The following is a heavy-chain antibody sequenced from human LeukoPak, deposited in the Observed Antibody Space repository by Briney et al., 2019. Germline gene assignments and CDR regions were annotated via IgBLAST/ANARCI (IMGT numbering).Heavy chain of an antibody. V-gene: IGHV3-23*01. CDR2: IGSSGDIT. CDR3: AKLAKYFYGSETYYFFEH. D-gene: IGHD3-10*01. Sequence: QPGGSLRLSCAASGFTFSSYAMSWVRQAPGMGLEWVSSIGSSGDITYYADSVKGRFTISRDNSKNTLYLQMNSLRAEDTAVYYCAKLAKYFYGSETYYFFEHWGQGTPVTASS. CDR1: GFTFSSYA. J-gene: IGHJ4*02.